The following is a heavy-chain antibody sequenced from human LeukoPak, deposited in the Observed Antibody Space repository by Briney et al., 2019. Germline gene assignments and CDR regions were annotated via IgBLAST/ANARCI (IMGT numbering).Heavy chain of an antibody. V-gene: IGHV3-30*02. Sequence: PGGSLRLSCAASGFSFDYYGMHWVRQGPGTGLEWVAFIRSDGNDKYYGDSVKGRFTISRAISKKTLYLQMISLRAEDTGVYYCAKDRTPVYGNFDVDAFDVWGQGTVVTVSS. J-gene: IGHJ3*01. D-gene: IGHD4-11*01. CDR3: AKDRTPVYGNFDVDAFDV. CDR2: IRSDGNDK. CDR1: GFSFDYYG.